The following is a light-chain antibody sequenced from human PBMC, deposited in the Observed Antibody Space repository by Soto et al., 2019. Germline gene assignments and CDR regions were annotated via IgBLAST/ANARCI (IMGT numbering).Light chain of an antibody. Sequence: EIVLTQSPATLSLSPGERATLSCRASQSVDSHLAWYQQKPGQAPRLLIYDVSNRATGIAARFSGSGSGTDFTLTVSRLEPEDFAVYYCQHRRSWPLTFGGGTKVEIK. J-gene: IGKJ4*01. CDR3: QHRRSWPLT. CDR2: DVS. CDR1: QSVDSH. V-gene: IGKV3-11*01.